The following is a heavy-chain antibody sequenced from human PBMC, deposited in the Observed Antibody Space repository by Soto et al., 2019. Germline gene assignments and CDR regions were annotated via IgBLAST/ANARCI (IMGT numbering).Heavy chain of an antibody. Sequence: GTSAEVSCKASGYTFSTYEINWVRRAKGQGLEWMGWINPNSGATNYALKFQGRVTMTRDTSISAAYMELNSLTSDDTAVYYCARSRLTDYSIDYWGQGTLVTVS. CDR2: INPNSGAT. V-gene: IGHV1-2*02. CDR1: GYTFSTYE. J-gene: IGHJ4*02. D-gene: IGHD4-4*01. CDR3: ARSRLTDYSIDY.